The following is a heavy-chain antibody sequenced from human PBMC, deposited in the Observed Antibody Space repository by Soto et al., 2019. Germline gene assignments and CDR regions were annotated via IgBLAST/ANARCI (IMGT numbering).Heavy chain of an antibody. D-gene: IGHD2-2*01. CDR1: GYSFIDYW. Sequence: PGESLKISCKGSGYSFIDYWIGWVRQVPGKGLEWMGRIDPSDSYTNYSPSFQGHVTISADKSISTAYLQWSSLKASDTAMYYCARLPGQAAMGDLYGMDVWGQGTAVTVSS. J-gene: IGHJ6*02. V-gene: IGHV5-10-1*01. CDR3: ARLPGQAAMGDLYGMDV. CDR2: IDPSDSYT.